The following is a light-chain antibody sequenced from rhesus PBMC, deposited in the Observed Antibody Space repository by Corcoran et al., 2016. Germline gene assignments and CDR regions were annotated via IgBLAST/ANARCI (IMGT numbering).Light chain of an antibody. CDR1: QGITND. V-gene: IGKV1-25*01. CDR2: EAS. Sequence: DIQMTQSPSSLSASVGDRVTITCRASQGITNDLAWYQQKPGETPKLLIYEASSLQSGIPSRFSGSGSGTDFTLTIRRLQPEDFATYYCQHYYSTPLTFGGGTKVEIK. J-gene: IGKJ4*01. CDR3: QHYYSTPLT.